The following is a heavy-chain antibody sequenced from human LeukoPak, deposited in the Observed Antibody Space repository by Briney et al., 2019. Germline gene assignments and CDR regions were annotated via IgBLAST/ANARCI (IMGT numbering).Heavy chain of an antibody. Sequence: SETLSLTRTLSLCSLSRSNYYWLCTPPPPGKGLVYIGSINYSGSIYYKPWLKSRITVSVDTSENQLPLKLSSVTAADTAVYCCARGSLYHMGGRGTLVTVS. J-gene: IGHJ4*02. CDR3: ARGSLYHM. CDR2: INYSGSI. D-gene: IGHD2-15*01. V-gene: IGHV4-39*01. CDR1: LCSLSRSNYY.